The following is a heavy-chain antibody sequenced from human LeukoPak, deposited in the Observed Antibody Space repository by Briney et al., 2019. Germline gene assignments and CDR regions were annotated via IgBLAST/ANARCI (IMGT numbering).Heavy chain of an antibody. Sequence: PGGSLRLSCAASGFTFSNYAMSWVRQAPGKGLEWVPAISGSGGSTYYADSVKGRFTISRDNSKNTLYLQMNSLRAEDTAVYYCAKDLLYYYDSSGYYYALDYWGQGTLVTVSS. J-gene: IGHJ4*02. CDR3: AKDLLYYYDSSGYYYALDY. D-gene: IGHD3-22*01. V-gene: IGHV3-23*01. CDR2: ISGSGGST. CDR1: GFTFSNYA.